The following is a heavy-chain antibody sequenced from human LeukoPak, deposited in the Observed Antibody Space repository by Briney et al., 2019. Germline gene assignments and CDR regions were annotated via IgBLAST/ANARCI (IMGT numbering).Heavy chain of an antibody. CDR1: GYTFTSYY. D-gene: IGHD3-22*01. CDR3: AILGPPPVYYLDAFDI. Sequence: VASVKVSCKASGYTFTSYYMHWVRQAPGQGLEWMGIINPSGGSTSYAQKFQGRVTMTRDTSTSTVYMELSSLRSEDTAVYYCAILGPPPVYYLDAFDIWGQGTMVTVSS. J-gene: IGHJ3*02. CDR2: INPSGGST. V-gene: IGHV1-46*01.